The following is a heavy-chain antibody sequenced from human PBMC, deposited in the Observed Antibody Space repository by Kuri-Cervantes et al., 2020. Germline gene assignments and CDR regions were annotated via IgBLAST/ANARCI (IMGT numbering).Heavy chain of an antibody. Sequence: ASVKVSCKASGGTFSSYATSWVRQAPGQGLEWMGIINPSGGSTSYAQKFQGRVTMTRDTSTSTVYMELSSLRSEDTAVYYCARPRTTVTTNDAFDIWGQGTMVTVSS. J-gene: IGHJ3*02. V-gene: IGHV1-46*01. CDR3: ARPRTTVTTNDAFDI. CDR2: INPSGGST. D-gene: IGHD4-17*01. CDR1: GGTFSSYA.